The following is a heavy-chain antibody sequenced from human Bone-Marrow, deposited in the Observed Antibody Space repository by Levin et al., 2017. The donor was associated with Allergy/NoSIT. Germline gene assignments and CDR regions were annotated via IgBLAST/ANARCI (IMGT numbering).Heavy chain of an antibody. V-gene: IGHV3-23*01. D-gene: IGHD2-15*01. Sequence: PGGSLRLSCAASGFTFSNYAMSWVRQAPGRGLEWVSSISASGDNTYYADSVRGQFTISRDNSKNTLLLQLSSLTAEDTALYYCAKMSVRCSGGRCYSGDLDYWGQGPLVSVSS. J-gene: IGHJ4*02. CDR2: ISASGDNT. CDR1: GFTFSNYA. CDR3: AKMSVRCSGGRCYSGDLDY.